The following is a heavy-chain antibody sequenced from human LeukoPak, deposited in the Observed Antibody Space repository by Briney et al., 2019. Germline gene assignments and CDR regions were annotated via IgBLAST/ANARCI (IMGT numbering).Heavy chain of an antibody. Sequence: SQTLSLTCAISGDSFSSNSAAWDWIRQSPSRGLEWLGRTYYRSKLYNDYAVSVKSQITITPDTSQNPFSLQLNSVTPEDTAVYYCARGWQWLAYTWFDPWGQGTLVTVSS. V-gene: IGHV6-1*01. CDR1: GDSFSSNSAA. CDR2: TYYRSKLYN. J-gene: IGHJ5*02. D-gene: IGHD6-19*01. CDR3: ARGWQWLAYTWFDP.